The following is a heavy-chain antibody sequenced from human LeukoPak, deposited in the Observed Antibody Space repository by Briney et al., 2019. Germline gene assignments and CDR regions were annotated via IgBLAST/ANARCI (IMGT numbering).Heavy chain of an antibody. J-gene: IGHJ4*02. CDR3: AKLSWGTYDY. V-gene: IGHV3-23*01. D-gene: IGHD7-27*01. Sequence: PGGSLRLSCAASGFSFSSYAMNWVRQAPGKGLEWVSAISDSGDSTFYADSVKGRFTISRDNSKNTLFLQIHNLRAEDTAVYYCAKLSWGTYDYWGQGTLVTVSS. CDR1: GFSFSSYA. CDR2: ISDSGDST.